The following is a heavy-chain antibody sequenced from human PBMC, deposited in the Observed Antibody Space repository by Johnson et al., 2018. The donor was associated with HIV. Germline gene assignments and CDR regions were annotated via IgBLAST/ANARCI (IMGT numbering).Heavy chain of an antibody. CDR3: ARGEESGGNFGALDI. CDR1: GFSFSSYA. CDR2: ISYDGSKK. Sequence: QMQLVESGGGVVQPGRSLRLSCAASGFSFSSYAMHWVRQAPGKGLEWVAVISYDGSKKYYADSVRGRFTISRDNSKNTLYLQMNSLRDEDTAVYYCARGEESGGNFGALDICGQGTLVTVSS. J-gene: IGHJ3*02. D-gene: IGHD4-23*01. V-gene: IGHV3-30-3*01.